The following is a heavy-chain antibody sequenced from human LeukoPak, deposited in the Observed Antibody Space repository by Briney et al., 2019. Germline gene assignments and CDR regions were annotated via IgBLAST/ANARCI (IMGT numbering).Heavy chain of an antibody. V-gene: IGHV3-30*02. J-gene: IGHJ4*02. CDR3: ARAATGAVAGNFDY. Sequence: GGSLRLSCAASGFTFSSYGMHWVRQAPGKGLEWVAFIRYDGSNKYYADSVKGRFTISRDNSKNTLYLQMNSLRAEDTAVYYCARAATGAVAGNFDYWGQGTLVTVSS. CDR2: IRYDGSNK. CDR1: GFTFSSYG. D-gene: IGHD6-19*01.